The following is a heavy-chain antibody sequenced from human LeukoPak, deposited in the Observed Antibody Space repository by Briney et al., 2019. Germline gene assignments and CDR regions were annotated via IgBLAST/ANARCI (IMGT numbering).Heavy chain of an antibody. CDR1: GFTFYDYG. D-gene: IGHD3-10*01. J-gene: IGHJ6*03. CDR2: ISGGGLST. CDR3: ARVYYGSGSLYYYYYYMDV. Sequence: GGSLRLSCAASGFTFYDYGMTWVRQAPGKGLEWVSTISGGGLSTYYADSVKGRFTISRDNSNNTVFLQMNSLRAEDTAVYYCARVYYGSGSLYYYYYYMDVWGKGTTVTISS. V-gene: IGHV3-23*01.